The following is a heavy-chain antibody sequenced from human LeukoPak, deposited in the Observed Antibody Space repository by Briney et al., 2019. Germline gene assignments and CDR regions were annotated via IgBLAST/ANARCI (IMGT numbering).Heavy chain of an antibody. D-gene: IGHD2-15*01. J-gene: IGHJ4*02. CDR3: ARHSPEAATIFYF. CDR1: VGSISSSSCY. V-gene: IGHV4-39*01. CDR2: IYYSGST. Sequence: SETLSLTCTVSVGSISSSSCYWGWIRQSPGKGLEWIGSIYYSGSTYYNPSLTSRVTMSVDTSKNQFSLRLNSVTAADTAFYYCARHSPEAATIFYFWGQGTLVTVSS.